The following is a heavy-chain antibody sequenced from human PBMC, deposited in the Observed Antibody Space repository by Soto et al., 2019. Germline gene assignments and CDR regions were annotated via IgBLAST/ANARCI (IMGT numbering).Heavy chain of an antibody. J-gene: IGHJ6*02. CDR3: ARRRTSYGLDV. CDR1: GGSISSWSYY. CDR2: IDYSGNT. Sequence: PSETLSLTCTVSGGSISSWSYYWGWIRQPPGKGLEWIGSIDYSGNTYYDPSLQSRVTISVDTSKNHFSLKLSSVTAADTALYYCARRRTSYGLDVWRQGTTVTVSS. V-gene: IGHV4-39*02.